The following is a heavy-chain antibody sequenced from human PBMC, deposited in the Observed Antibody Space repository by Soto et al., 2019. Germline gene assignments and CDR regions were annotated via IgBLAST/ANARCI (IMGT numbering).Heavy chain of an antibody. Sequence: QVQLQQWGAGLLKPSETLSLTCAVYGGSFSGYFWSWIRQPPGKGLEWIAEINDSGSTNHNPSLTSRVTISVDTSKNQFSLKLSSVTAADTAVYYCVREAGTGYNYGYGDYWGQGTLVTVSS. V-gene: IGHV4-34*01. CDR2: INDSGST. D-gene: IGHD5-18*01. CDR3: VREAGTGYNYGYGDY. CDR1: GGSFSGYF. J-gene: IGHJ4*02.